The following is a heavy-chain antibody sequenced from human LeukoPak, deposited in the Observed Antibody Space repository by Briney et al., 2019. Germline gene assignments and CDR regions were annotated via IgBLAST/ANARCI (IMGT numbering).Heavy chain of an antibody. CDR1: GFTFSDYY. CDR3: ATSVDTALDFDY. V-gene: IGHV3-11*03. Sequence: GGSLRLTCAASGFTFSDYYMSWIRQAPGKGLEWVSYISSSSTYTNYADSVKGRFTIYRDNAKNSLYLQMNSLRAEDTAVYYCATSVDTALDFDYWGQGTLVTVSS. D-gene: IGHD5-18*01. J-gene: IGHJ4*02. CDR2: ISSSSTYT.